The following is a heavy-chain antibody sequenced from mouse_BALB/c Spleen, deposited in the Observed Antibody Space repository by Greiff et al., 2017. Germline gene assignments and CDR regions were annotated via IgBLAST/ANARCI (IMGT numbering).Heavy chain of an antibody. CDR3: TRNRVYGNYGFDY. CDR1: GYTFTDYE. CDR2: IDPETGGT. D-gene: IGHD2-1*01. Sequence: VQLQQSGAELVRPGASVTLSCKASGYTFTDYEMHWVKQTPVHGLEWIGAIDPETGGTAYNQKFKGKATLTADKSSSTAYMELRSLTSEDSAVYYCTRNRVYGNYGFDYWGQGTTLTVSS. V-gene: IGHV1-15*01. J-gene: IGHJ2*01.